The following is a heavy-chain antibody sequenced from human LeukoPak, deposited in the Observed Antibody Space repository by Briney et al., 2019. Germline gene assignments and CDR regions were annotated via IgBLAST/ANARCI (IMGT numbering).Heavy chain of an antibody. V-gene: IGHV3-66*01. CDR1: GFTVSSNY. CDR2: IYSGGST. D-gene: IGHD3-10*01. J-gene: IGHJ4*02. CDR3: ARDLQMVRGATSGDY. Sequence: GGSLRLSCAASGFTVSSNYMSWVRQAPGKGLEWVSVIYSGGSTYYADSVKGRFTISRDNSKNTLYLQMNSLRAEDTAVYYCARDLQMVRGATSGDYWGQGTLVTVSS.